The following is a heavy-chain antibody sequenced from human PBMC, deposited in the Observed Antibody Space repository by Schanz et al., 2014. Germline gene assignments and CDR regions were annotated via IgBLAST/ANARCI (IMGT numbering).Heavy chain of an antibody. CDR1: GFTVSSNY. Sequence: EVQLVESGGGLVQPGGSLRLSCAASGFTVSSNYMSWVRQAPGKGLEWVSVIYGGGLTYYVDSVKGRFTISRDSSRNTLFLQVNSLRAEDTAVYYCAKDHFGHYDSSGCSDCYYYGMDVWGQGTTVTVSS. V-gene: IGHV3-66*01. CDR3: AKDHFGHYDSSGCSDCYYYGMDV. J-gene: IGHJ6*02. CDR2: IYGGGLT. D-gene: IGHD3-22*01.